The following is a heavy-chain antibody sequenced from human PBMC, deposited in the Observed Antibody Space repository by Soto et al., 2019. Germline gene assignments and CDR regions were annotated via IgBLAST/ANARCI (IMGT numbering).Heavy chain of an antibody. CDR3: ARANYYGSPGDFDY. CDR2: ISSSSSTI. V-gene: IGHV3-48*01. CDR1: GFTFSSYS. D-gene: IGHD3-10*01. J-gene: IGHJ4*02. Sequence: EVQLVESGGCSVQPGGSLRLSCAASGFTFSSYSMNWVRQAPGKGLEWVSYISSSSSTIYYADSVKGRFTISRDNAKNSLYLQMNSLRAEDTAVYYCARANYYGSPGDFDYWGQGTLVTVSS.